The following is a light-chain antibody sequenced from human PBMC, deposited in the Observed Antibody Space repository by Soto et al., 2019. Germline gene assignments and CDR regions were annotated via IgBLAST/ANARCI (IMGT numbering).Light chain of an antibody. CDR1: QGITSW. CDR3: QQTTSFPLA. CDR2: AAS. V-gene: IGKV1-12*01. J-gene: IGKJ4*01. Sequence: DIQMTQSPSSVSASVGDRVTITCRASQGITSWLAWYQQKPGRAPKLLIYAASSLQSGGPSRFSGSGSGTDFTLTINRLQPEDFATYECQQTTSFPLAFGGGTKVVIK.